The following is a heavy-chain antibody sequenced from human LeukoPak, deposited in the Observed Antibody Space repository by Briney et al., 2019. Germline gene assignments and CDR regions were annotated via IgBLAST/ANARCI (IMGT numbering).Heavy chain of an antibody. D-gene: IGHD5-12*01. J-gene: IGHJ4*02. V-gene: IGHV3-30*18. CDR1: GFTFSSYG. CDR3: AKDVHGYSGYDPGD. Sequence: PGGSLRLSCAASGFTFSSYGMHWVRQAPGKGLEWVAVILYDGSNEYYADSLKGRFTISRDNSKNTLYLQMNSLRAEDTAVYYCAKDVHGYSGYDPGDWGQGTLVTVSS. CDR2: ILYDGSNE.